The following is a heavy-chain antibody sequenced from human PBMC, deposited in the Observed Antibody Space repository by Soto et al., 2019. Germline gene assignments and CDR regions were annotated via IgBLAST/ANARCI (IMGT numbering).Heavy chain of an antibody. D-gene: IGHD6-13*01. J-gene: IGHJ4*02. CDR3: ARGAKSSAAVSR. CDR2: IYYSGST. CDR1: GGSISSYY. V-gene: IGHV4-59*01. Sequence: TSETLSLTCTVSGGSISSYYWSWIRQPPGKGLEWIGYIYYSGSTNYNPSLKSRVTISVDTSKNQFSLKLSSVTAADTAVYYCARGAKSSAAVSRWGQGTLVTVSS.